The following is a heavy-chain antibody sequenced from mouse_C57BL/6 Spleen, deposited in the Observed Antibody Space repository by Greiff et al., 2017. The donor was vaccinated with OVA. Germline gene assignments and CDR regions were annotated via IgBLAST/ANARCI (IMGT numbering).Heavy chain of an antibody. CDR3: ARGGDSSGYVDY. J-gene: IGHJ2*01. Sequence: VQLQQPGAELVKPGASVKLSCKASGYTFTSYWMHWVKQRPGQGLEWIGMIHPNSGSTNYNEKFKSKATLTVDKSSSTAYMQLSSLTSEDSAVYYCARGGDSSGYVDYWGQGTTLTVSS. V-gene: IGHV1-64*01. CDR1: GYTFTSYW. CDR2: IHPNSGST. D-gene: IGHD3-2*02.